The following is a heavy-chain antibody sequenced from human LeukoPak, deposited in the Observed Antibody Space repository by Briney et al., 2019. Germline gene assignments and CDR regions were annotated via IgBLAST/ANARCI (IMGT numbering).Heavy chain of an antibody. D-gene: IGHD2-15*01. J-gene: IGHJ4*02. CDR1: GFTFSNAW. Sequence: PGGSLRLSCAASGFTFSNAWMSWVRQAPGKGLEWVGRIKSKTDGGTTDYAAPVKGRFTISRDDSKNTLYLQMNSLRAEDTAVYYCAKMGGYCGGDTCLYHLDYWGQGTLVTVSS. CDR2: IKSKTDGGTT. V-gene: IGHV3-15*01. CDR3: AKMGGYCGGDTCLYHLDY.